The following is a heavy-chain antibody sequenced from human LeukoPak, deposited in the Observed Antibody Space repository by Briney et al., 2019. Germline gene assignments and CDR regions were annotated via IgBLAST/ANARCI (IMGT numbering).Heavy chain of an antibody. V-gene: IGHV1-3*01. Sequence: ASVKVSCKASGYTFTSYAMHWVRQAPGQRLEWMGWINAGNGNTKYSQKFQGRVTITRDTSASTAYMELSSLRSEDTAVYYCARAEGSSGRYLTFDYWGQGTLVTVSS. CDR1: GYTFTSYA. D-gene: IGHD6-19*01. CDR2: INAGNGNT. J-gene: IGHJ4*02. CDR3: ARAEGSSGRYLTFDY.